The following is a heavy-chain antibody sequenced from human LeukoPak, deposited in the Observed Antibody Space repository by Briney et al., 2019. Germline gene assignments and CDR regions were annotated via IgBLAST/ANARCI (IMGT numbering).Heavy chain of an antibody. CDR1: GYTFTSYD. Sequence: ASVKVSCKASGYTFTSYDINWVRQATGQGLEWMGWMHPNSDNTGYAQKFQGRVTMTRNTSISTAYMELSSLRSEDTAVYYCAREPVPYIVTSPPVTDYWGQGTLVTVSS. J-gene: IGHJ4*02. D-gene: IGHD2-15*01. V-gene: IGHV1-8*01. CDR3: AREPVPYIVTSPPVTDY. CDR2: MHPNSDNT.